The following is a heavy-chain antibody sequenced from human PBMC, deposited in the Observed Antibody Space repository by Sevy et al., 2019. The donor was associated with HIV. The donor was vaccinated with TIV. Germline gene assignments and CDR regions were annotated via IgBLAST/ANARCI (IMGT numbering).Heavy chain of an antibody. J-gene: IGHJ3*02. CDR3: ARDPRFGELSLDAFDI. CDR2: ISYDGSNK. D-gene: IGHD3-10*01. CDR1: GFTFSSYA. V-gene: IGHV3-30-3*01. Sequence: GGSLRLSCAASGFTFSSYAMHWVRQAPGKGLEWVAVISYDGSNKYYADSVKGRFTISRDNSKNTLYLQMNSLRAEDTVVYYCARDPRFGELSLDAFDIWGQGTMVTISS.